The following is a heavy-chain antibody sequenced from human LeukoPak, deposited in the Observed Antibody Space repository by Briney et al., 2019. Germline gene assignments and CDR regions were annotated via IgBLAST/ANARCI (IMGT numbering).Heavy chain of an antibody. CDR2: INPNSGGT. D-gene: IGHD3-10*01. CDR1: GYAFTGYY. Sequence: ASVRVSCKASGYAFTGYYMHRVRQAPGQGLEWMGWINPNSGGTNYAQKFQGRVTMTRDTSISTAYMELSRLRSDDTAVYYCARDHKMVRGVTRDYWGQGTLVTVSS. CDR3: ARDHKMVRGVTRDY. V-gene: IGHV1-2*02. J-gene: IGHJ4*02.